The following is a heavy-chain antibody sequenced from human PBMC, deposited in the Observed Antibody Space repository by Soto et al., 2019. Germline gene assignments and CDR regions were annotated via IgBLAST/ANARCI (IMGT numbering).Heavy chain of an antibody. D-gene: IGHD3-22*01. V-gene: IGHV1-2*04. CDR2: INPNSGGT. CDR1: GYTFTGYY. J-gene: IGHJ3*02. Sequence: EASVKVSCKASGYTFTGYYMHWVRQAPGQGLEWMGWINPNSGGTNYAQKFQGWVTMTRDTSISTAYMELSSLRAEDTAVYYCARDQDSSRENAFDIWGQGTMVTVSS. CDR3: ARDQDSSRENAFDI.